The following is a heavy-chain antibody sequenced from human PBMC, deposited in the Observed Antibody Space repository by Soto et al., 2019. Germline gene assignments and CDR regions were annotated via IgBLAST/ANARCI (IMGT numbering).Heavy chain of an antibody. CDR1: GFTFSSYA. Sequence: QVQLVESGGGVVQPGRSLRLSCAASGFTFSSYAMHWVRQAPDKGLEWVAVISYDGSNKYYADSVKGRFTISRDNSKNTLYLQMNSLRAEDTAVYYCARGFDYWGQGTLVTVSS. J-gene: IGHJ4*02. CDR2: ISYDGSNK. V-gene: IGHV3-30-3*01. CDR3: ARGFDY.